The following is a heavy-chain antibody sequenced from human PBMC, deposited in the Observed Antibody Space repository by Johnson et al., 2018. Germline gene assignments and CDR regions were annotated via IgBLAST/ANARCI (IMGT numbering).Heavy chain of an antibody. CDR2: IKSKTDGGTT. D-gene: IGHD2-21*02. Sequence: EVQLVESGGGLVKHGGSIRLACAASGFTFSNAWMSWVRQAPGKGLEWVGRIKSKTDGGTTDYAAPVKGGCTISRDDSKNTLYLQMHSLKIEDKAVYYCTTVDVVVTAIHIEAPQYFHHWGQGTLVTVSS. CDR1: GFTFSNAW. CDR3: TTVDVVVTAIHIEAPQYFHH. J-gene: IGHJ1*01. V-gene: IGHV3-15*01.